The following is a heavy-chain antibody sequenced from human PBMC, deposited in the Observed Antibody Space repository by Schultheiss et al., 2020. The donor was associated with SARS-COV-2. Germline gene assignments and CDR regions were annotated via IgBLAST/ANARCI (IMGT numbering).Heavy chain of an antibody. CDR2: IYHSGST. CDR1: GGSISSRNW. CDR3: ARVYGDQGGFDP. D-gene: IGHD4-17*01. V-gene: IGHV4-4*02. Sequence: SETLSLTCTVSGGSISSRNWWSWVRQPPGKGLEWIGEIYHSGSTNYNPSLKSRVTISVDKSKNQFSLKVSSVTAADTAVYYCARVYGDQGGFDPWGQGTRVTVSS. J-gene: IGHJ5*02.